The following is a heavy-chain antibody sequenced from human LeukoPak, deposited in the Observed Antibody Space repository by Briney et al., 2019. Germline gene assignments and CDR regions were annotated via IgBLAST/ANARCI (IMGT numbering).Heavy chain of an antibody. CDR2: VYRSGSI. J-gene: IGHJ4*02. V-gene: IGHV4-59*01. CDR3: VSSYGGYVLDY. Sequence: SETLSLTCTVSGGSISSYSWNWIRQSPGKGLEWIGRVYRSGSINYNPSLKSRVTISVDTSKNQFSLNLSSVTAADTAVYYCVSSYGGYVLDYWGQGTLVIVSS. D-gene: IGHD5-12*01. CDR1: GGSISSYS.